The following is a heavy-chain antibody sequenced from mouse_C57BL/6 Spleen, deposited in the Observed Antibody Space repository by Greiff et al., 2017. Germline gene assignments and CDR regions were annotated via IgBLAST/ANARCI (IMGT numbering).Heavy chain of an antibody. CDR1: GYTFTDYE. Sequence: QVQLQQSGAELVRPGASVTLSCKASGYTFTDYEMHWVKQTPVHGLEWIGAIDPETGGTAYNQKFKGKAILTADKSSSTAYMELRSLTSEDSAVYYCTRPFITTVVATDYYAMDYWSQGTSVTVSS. D-gene: IGHD1-1*01. CDR3: TRPFITTVVATDYYAMDY. V-gene: IGHV1-15*01. CDR2: IDPETGGT. J-gene: IGHJ4*01.